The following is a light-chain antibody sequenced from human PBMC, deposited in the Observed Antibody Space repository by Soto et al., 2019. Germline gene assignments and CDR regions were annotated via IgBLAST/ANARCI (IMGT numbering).Light chain of an antibody. Sequence: DIQITQSPSSLSASVGDRVTIICRARQSIKRFLNWYQQKPGKAPKLLIYESSILQRGVPSRFSGNASGTEFALTISSLQPEDFAIYHCQQSYRPPTFGQGTRLEIK. CDR2: ESS. J-gene: IGKJ5*01. CDR3: QQSYRPPT. CDR1: QSIKRF. V-gene: IGKV1-39*01.